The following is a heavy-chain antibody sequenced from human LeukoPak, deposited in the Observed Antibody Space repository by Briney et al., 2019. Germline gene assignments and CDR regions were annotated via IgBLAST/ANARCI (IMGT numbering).Heavy chain of an antibody. J-gene: IGHJ4*02. Sequence: SETLSLTCAVYGGSFSGYYWSWIRQPPPKGLEGIGEINHSESTNYNPSLESRVNISVDTSKNQFSLKLSSVTAADTGVYYCARRLTMVRGVKKNFDYWGQGTLVTVSS. CDR3: ARRLTMVRGVKKNFDY. D-gene: IGHD3-10*01. V-gene: IGHV4-34*01. CDR2: INHSEST. CDR1: GGSFSGYY.